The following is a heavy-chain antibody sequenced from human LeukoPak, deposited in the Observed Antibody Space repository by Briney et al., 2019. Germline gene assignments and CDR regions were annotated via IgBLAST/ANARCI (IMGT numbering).Heavy chain of an antibody. J-gene: IGHJ4*02. CDR1: GFTFSSYA. CDR3: ARDLSPVVRASPMGY. D-gene: IGHD3-10*01. Sequence: GGSLRLSCAASGFTFSSYALHWVRQAPGKGLEWVALITYDGYYKYYSDSVKGRFTISSDTSKNTLYLQMNSLRAEDTAVYYCARDLSPVVRASPMGYWGQGTPVTVSS. CDR2: ITYDGYYK. V-gene: IGHV3-30*04.